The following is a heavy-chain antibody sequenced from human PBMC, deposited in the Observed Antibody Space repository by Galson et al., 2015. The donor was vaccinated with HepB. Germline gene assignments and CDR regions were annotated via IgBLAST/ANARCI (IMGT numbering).Heavy chain of an antibody. CDR1: GGTFSSYA. Sequence: SVKVSCKASGGTFSSYAISWVRQAPGQGLEWMGGIIPILGIANYAQKFQGRVTITADKSTSTAYMELSSLRSEDTAVYYCTMVQGVIFYYMDVWAKGPRSPSP. CDR3: TMVQGVIFYYMDV. V-gene: IGHV1-69*10. J-gene: IGHJ6*03. D-gene: IGHD3-10*01. CDR2: IIPILGIA.